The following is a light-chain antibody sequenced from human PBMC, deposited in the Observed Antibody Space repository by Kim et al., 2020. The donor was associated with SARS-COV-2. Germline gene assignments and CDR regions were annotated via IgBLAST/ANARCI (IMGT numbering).Light chain of an antibody. Sequence: SPGQTASITCSGVKLGDKYACWYQQKPGQSPVLVIYQVSKRPSGIPERFSGSNSGNTATLTISGTQAMDEADYYCQAWDSSTPYVFGTGTKVTVL. J-gene: IGLJ1*01. CDR2: QVS. V-gene: IGLV3-1*01. CDR3: QAWDSSTPYV. CDR1: KLGDKY.